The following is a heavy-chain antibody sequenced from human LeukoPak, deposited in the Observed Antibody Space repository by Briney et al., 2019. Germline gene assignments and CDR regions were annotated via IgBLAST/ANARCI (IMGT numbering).Heavy chain of an antibody. D-gene: IGHD3-3*02. J-gene: IGHJ4*02. CDR1: GGSISSGDYY. CDR2: IYYSGSA. CDR3: ARGLARFYGAASDF. Sequence: SQTLSLTCTVSGGSISSGDYYWNWIRQPPGKGLEWIGFIYYSGSAYYNPSLKSRVIISVDPSKNQFSLNLSSVTAADTAVYFCARGLARFYGAASDFWGQGTLVTVSS. V-gene: IGHV4-30-4*01.